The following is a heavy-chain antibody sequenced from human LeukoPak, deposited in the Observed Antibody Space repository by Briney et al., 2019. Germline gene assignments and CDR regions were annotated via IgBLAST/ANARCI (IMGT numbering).Heavy chain of an antibody. Sequence: GGSLRLSCAASGFTVSSNYMSWVRQAPGKWLEWVSVIYSGGSTYHADSVKGRFTISRHNSKNTLYLQMNSLRAEDTAVYYCATMYYDILTGYYNPYYYYGMDVWGQGTTVTVSS. J-gene: IGHJ6*02. CDR3: ATMYYDILTGYYNPYYYYGMDV. CDR1: GFTVSSNY. V-gene: IGHV3-53*04. CDR2: IYSGGST. D-gene: IGHD3-9*01.